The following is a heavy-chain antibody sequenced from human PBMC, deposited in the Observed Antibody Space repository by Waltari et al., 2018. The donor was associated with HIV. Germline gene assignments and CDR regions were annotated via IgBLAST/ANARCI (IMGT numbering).Heavy chain of an antibody. CDR3: ASGPGYCSGGSCYVGGGIDY. J-gene: IGHJ4*02. CDR2: INPSGGST. Sequence: QVQLVQSGAEVKKPGASVKVSCKASGYTFTSYYMHWVRQAPGQGLEWMGIINPSGGSTSYAQKFQGRVTMTRDTSTSTVYMELSSLRSEDTAVYYCASGPGYCSGGSCYVGGGIDYWGQGTLVTVSS. CDR1: GYTFTSYY. D-gene: IGHD2-15*01. V-gene: IGHV1-46*03.